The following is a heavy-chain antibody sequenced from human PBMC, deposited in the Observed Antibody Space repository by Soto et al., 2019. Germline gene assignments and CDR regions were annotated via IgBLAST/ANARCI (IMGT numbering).Heavy chain of an antibody. CDR3: VIVYHYHYYYMDV. J-gene: IGHJ6*03. Sequence: PSETLSLTCAVYGGSFGGYYWSWTRQPPGKGLEWIGEINHSGSTNYNPSLKSRVTISVDTSKNQFSLKLSSVTAPDTAVYYFVIVYHYHYYYMDVSGKGTTVTLSS. CDR1: GGSFGGYY. CDR2: INHSGST. D-gene: IGHD2-8*01. V-gene: IGHV4-34*01.